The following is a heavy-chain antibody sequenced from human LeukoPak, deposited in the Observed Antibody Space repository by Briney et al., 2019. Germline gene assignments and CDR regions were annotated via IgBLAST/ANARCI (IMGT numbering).Heavy chain of an antibody. J-gene: IGHJ4*02. Sequence: TSETLSLTCAVYGGSFSGYYWSWIRQPPGKGLEWIGEINHSGSTNYNPSLKSRVTISVDTSQNQFSLKLSSVTAADTAVYYCARGRWGGYFDYWGQGTLVTVSS. CDR1: GGSFSGYY. CDR2: INHSGST. CDR3: ARGRWGGYFDY. V-gene: IGHV4-34*01. D-gene: IGHD7-27*01.